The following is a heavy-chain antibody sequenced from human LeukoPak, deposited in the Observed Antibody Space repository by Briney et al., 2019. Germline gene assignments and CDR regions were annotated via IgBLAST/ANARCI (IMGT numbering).Heavy chain of an antibody. Sequence: SETLSLTCNVSGGSIRGYYWSWIRQPPGKGLEWIGYIYSSGSTNYNPSLKSRVTISVDTSKNQFSLKLSSVTAADTAVYYCARAIPYRSGSFSWYYYYYMDVWGKGTTVTISS. D-gene: IGHD3-10*01. J-gene: IGHJ6*03. CDR2: IYSSGST. V-gene: IGHV4-59*08. CDR3: ARAIPYRSGSFSWYYYYYMDV. CDR1: GGSIRGYY.